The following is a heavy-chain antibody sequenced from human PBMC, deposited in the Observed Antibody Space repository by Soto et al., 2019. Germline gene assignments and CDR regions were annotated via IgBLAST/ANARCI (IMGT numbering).Heavy chain of an antibody. Sequence: DVQLVESGGGLIQPGGSLRLSCAVSGLTVSGKTYVAWVRQAPGKGLEWVSGFYDLDGTYYADSLKGRFTTSGDSSMTIVYLQMKGLRPEDTAVYYCATWHLLEHAYDVWGQGTTVTVSS. CDR2: FYDLDGT. CDR1: GLTVSGKTY. J-gene: IGHJ3*01. CDR3: ATWHLLEHAYDV. V-gene: IGHV3-53*01. D-gene: IGHD1-1*01.